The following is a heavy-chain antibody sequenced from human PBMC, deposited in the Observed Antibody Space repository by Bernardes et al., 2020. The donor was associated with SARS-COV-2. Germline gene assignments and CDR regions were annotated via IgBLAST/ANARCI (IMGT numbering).Heavy chain of an antibody. V-gene: IGHV3-11*06. CDR2: VSSKSTYT. CDR3: VRDYAPVPTPPGY. D-gene: IGHD4-17*01. J-gene: IGHJ4*02. Sequence: GGSLRLSCAASGFTFSDYYMNWIRQAPGKGLEWISSVSSKSTYTKYADSVEGRFTISRDNAKNSLYLQMISLRAEDTAVYFCVRDYAPVPTPPGYWGQGTLVTVSS. CDR1: GFTFSDYY.